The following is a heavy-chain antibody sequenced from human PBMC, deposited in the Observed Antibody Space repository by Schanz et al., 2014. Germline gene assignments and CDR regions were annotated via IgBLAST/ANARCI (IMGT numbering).Heavy chain of an antibody. J-gene: IGHJ5*02. CDR3: ARPALWFGDNCFDP. CDR2: ISGGGGTT. Sequence: EVQLLESGGGLVPPGGSLRLSCAASGFNFSDYAMCWVRQAPGKGLEWVSAISGGGGTTYYTDSVKGRFTISRDNAKNTLYLQMNSLRAEDTAVYYCARPALWFGDNCFDPWGQGTLVTVSS. V-gene: IGHV3-23*01. CDR1: GFNFSDYA. D-gene: IGHD3-10*01.